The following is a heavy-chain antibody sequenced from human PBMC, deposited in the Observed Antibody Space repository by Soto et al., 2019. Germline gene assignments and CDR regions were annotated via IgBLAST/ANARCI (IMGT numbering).Heavy chain of an antibody. Sequence: SVKVSFKASGGTFSSYAISWLRQAPGQGLEWMGGIIPIFGTANYAQKFQGRVTITADESTSTAYMELSSLRSEDTAVYYCAGKLNYDILTGYGPDYYYYGMDVWGQGTTVTVSS. V-gene: IGHV1-69*13. J-gene: IGHJ6*02. CDR3: AGKLNYDILTGYGPDYYYYGMDV. CDR1: GGTFSSYA. CDR2: IIPIFGTA. D-gene: IGHD3-9*01.